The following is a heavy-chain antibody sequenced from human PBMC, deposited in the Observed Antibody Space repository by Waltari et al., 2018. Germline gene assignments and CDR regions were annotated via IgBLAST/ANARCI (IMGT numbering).Heavy chain of an antibody. J-gene: IGHJ4*02. CDR3: ARLCSPAFTLPAEFDY. D-gene: IGHD2-2*01. V-gene: IGHV4-34*01. CDR2: INHSGST. Sequence: QVQLQQWGAGLLKPSETLSLTCAVYGGSFSGYYWSWIRQPPGKGLEWIGEINHSGSTNYNPSLKSRVTISVDTSKNQFSLKLSSVTAADTAVYYCARLCSPAFTLPAEFDYWGQGTLVTVSS. CDR1: GGSFSGYY.